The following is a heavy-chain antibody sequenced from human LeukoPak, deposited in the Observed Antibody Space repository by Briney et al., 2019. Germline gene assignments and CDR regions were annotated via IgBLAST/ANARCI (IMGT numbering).Heavy chain of an antibody. J-gene: IGHJ4*02. D-gene: IGHD6-19*01. V-gene: IGHV4-31*03. Sequence: SETLSLTCTVSGGSISSGGYYWSWIRQHPGKGLEWIGYIYYSGSTYYSPSLESRVTISVDTSKNRFSLKLNSVTAADTAVYYCAGPGYSIGQNTHWGQGTPVTVSS. CDR3: AGPGYSIGQNTH. CDR1: GGSISSGGYY. CDR2: IYYSGST.